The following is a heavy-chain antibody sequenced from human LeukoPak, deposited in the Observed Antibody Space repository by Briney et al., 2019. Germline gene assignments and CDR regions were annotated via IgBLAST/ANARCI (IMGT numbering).Heavy chain of an antibody. V-gene: IGHV4-39*01. Sequence: YYRGRTYYNPSLKSRVTISVDTSKNPFSLKLSSVTAADTAVYYCASLSSGWYYYYYGMDVWGQGTTVTVSS. D-gene: IGHD6-19*01. J-gene: IGHJ6*02. CDR3: ASLSSGWYYYYYGMDV. CDR2: YYRGRT.